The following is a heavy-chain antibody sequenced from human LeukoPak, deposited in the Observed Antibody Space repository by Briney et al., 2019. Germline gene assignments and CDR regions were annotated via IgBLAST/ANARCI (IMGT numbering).Heavy chain of an antibody. CDR1: GGTFSSYA. CDR2: IDTNTGNP. Sequence: GASVKVSCKASGGTFSSYAISWVRQAPGQGLEWMGWIDTNTGNPTYAQGFAGRFVFSLDTSVTTTYLQISSLKAEDTAVYYCTRGRGTTGYFVYWGQGTLVTASS. D-gene: IGHD3-9*01. CDR3: TRGRGTTGYFVY. J-gene: IGHJ4*02. V-gene: IGHV7-4-1*02.